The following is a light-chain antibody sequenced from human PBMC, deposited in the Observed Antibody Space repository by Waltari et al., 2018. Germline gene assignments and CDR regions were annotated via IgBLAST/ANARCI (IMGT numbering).Light chain of an antibody. CDR3: SSYTNIITYV. Sequence: QSALTQPASVSGSPGQSIPISCTGTSSAVDNYNFVSWYQQHPGKAPKLMIYGVSKRPSGVSDRFSGSKSGNTASLTISGLQAEDEADYYCSSYTNIITYVFGTGTKVTVL. CDR1: SSAVDNYNF. V-gene: IGLV2-14*01. J-gene: IGLJ1*01. CDR2: GVS.